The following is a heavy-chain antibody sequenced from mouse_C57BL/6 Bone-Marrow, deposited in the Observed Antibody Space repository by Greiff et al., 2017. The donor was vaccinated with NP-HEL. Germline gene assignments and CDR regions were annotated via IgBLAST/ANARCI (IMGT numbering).Heavy chain of an antibody. D-gene: IGHD1-1*01. V-gene: IGHV1-64*01. J-gene: IGHJ2*01. CDR3: ARRYYGSSYFDY. CDR1: GYTFTSYW. CDR2: IHPNSGSI. Sequence: QVQLQQPGAELVKPGASVKLSCKASGYTFTSYWMHWVKQRPGQGLEWIGMIHPNSGSINYNEKFKSKATLTVDKSSSTAYMQLSSLTSEDSAVYYCARRYYGSSYFDYWGQGTTLTVSS.